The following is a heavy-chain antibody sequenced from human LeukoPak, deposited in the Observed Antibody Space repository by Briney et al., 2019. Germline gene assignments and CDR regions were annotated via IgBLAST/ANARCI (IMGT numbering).Heavy chain of an antibody. CDR2: IYYSGST. D-gene: IGHD6-13*01. J-gene: IGHJ3*02. CDR1: GGSISSSSYY. Sequence: SETLSLTCTVSGGSISSSSYYWGWIRQPPGKGLEWIGSIYYSGSTYYNPSLKSRVTISVDTSKNQFSLKLSSVTAADTAVYYCARVKNAAEYAFDIWGQGTMVTVSS. V-gene: IGHV4-39*07. CDR3: ARVKNAAEYAFDI.